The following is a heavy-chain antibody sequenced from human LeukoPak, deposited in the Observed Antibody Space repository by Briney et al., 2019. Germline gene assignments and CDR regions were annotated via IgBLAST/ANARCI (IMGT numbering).Heavy chain of an antibody. CDR3: AKAATVSEVDYFDY. Sequence: GGSLRLSCAPSGFTFDDYAMHWVRQAPGKGLEWVSGISWNSGSIGYADSVKGRFTISRDNAKNSLYLQMNSLRAEDMALYYCAKAATVSEVDYFDYWGQGTLVTVSS. V-gene: IGHV3-9*03. CDR1: GFTFDDYA. CDR2: ISWNSGSI. J-gene: IGHJ4*02. D-gene: IGHD4-11*01.